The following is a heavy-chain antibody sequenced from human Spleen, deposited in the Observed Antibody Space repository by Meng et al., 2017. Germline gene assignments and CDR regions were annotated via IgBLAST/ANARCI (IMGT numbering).Heavy chain of an antibody. CDR2: INHSGST. D-gene: IGHD4-11*01. J-gene: IGHJ4*02. CDR3: ARGPTTMAHDFDY. CDR1: GGSFSDYY. V-gene: IGHV4-34*01. Sequence: QVQLTQWGERLLKPSETLSLTCVVSGGSFSDYYWSWIRQPPGKGLEWIGEINHSGSTNYNPSLESRATISVDTSQNNLSLKLSSVTAADSAVYYCARGPTTMAHDFDYWGQGTLVTVSS.